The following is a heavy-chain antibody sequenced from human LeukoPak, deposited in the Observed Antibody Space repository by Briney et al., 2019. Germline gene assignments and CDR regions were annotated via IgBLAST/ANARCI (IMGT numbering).Heavy chain of an antibody. CDR2: IWYDGSNE. J-gene: IGHJ6*02. CDR3: AREPPEDRIQLWLRRIPYYGMDV. CDR1: GFTFSSYG. V-gene: IGHV3-33*01. Sequence: PGGSLRLSCAASGFTFSSYGMHWVRQAPGKGLEWVAVIWYDGSNEYYADSVKGRFTISRDNSKNTLYLQMNSLRAEDTAVYYCAREPPEDRIQLWLRRIPYYGMDVWGQGTTVTVSS. D-gene: IGHD5-18*01.